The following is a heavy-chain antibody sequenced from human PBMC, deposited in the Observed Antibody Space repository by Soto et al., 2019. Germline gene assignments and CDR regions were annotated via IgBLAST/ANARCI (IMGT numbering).Heavy chain of an antibody. CDR3: GRADGGIPIDY. J-gene: IGHJ4*02. V-gene: IGHV1-46*01. CDR2: INPSGGST. Sequence: QVQLVQSGAEVKKPGASVKVSCKAPGYTFSSYYINWVRQAPGQGLEWMGIINPSGGSTSYAQKFQGRVTRTRDTSTSTVYMELSSLRFEDTAVFYCGRADGGIPIDYWGQGTLVTVSS. D-gene: IGHD4-17*01. CDR1: GYTFSSYY.